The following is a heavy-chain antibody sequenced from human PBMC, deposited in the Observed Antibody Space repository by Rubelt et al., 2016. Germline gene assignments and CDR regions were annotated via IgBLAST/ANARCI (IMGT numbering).Heavy chain of an antibody. Sequence: QITLKESGPTLVKPTQTLALTCTFSGFSLRRNAVGVGWVRQPPGKALEWLALIYWDDDKRYSPSLTNRLTITKDTSKNLVVLTMTNMDPVETGTEYWAHSGGYQLIDYWGQGTLVTVSS. V-gene: IGHV2-5*02. CDR3: AHSGGYQLIDY. CDR2: IYWDDDK. CDR1: GFSLRRNAVG. D-gene: IGHD2-2*01. J-gene: IGHJ4*02.